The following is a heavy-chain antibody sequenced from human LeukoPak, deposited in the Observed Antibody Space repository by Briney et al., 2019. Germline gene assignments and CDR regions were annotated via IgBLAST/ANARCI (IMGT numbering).Heavy chain of an antibody. V-gene: IGHV4-39*07. D-gene: IGHD5-24*01. CDR3: ARDVEMATIRVNWFDP. CDR2: IYYSGST. J-gene: IGHJ5*02. Sequence: PSETLSLTCTVSGGSIRSSSYYWGWIRQPPGKGLEWIGTIYYSGSTYYNPSLKSRVTISVDTSKNQFSLKLSSVTAADTAVYYCARDVEMATIRVNWFDPWGQGTLVTVSS. CDR1: GGSIRSSSYY.